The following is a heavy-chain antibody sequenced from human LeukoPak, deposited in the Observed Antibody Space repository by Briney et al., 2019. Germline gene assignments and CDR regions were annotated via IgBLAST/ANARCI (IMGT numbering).Heavy chain of an antibody. CDR3: AMVVWGGYFDY. D-gene: IGHD2-15*01. J-gene: IGHJ4*02. Sequence: SETLSLTCAVYGGSFSAYYGSVIRQPPGKGLEWIGEINHSGSINYNPSLKSRVTTSVDTSKNQFSLKLSSVTAADTAVYYCAMVVWGGYFDYWGQGTLVTVSS. CDR1: GGSFSAYY. V-gene: IGHV4-34*01. CDR2: INHSGSI.